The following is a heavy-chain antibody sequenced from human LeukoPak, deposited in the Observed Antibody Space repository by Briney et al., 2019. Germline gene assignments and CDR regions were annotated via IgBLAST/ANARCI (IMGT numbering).Heavy chain of an antibody. V-gene: IGHV1-2*02. CDR3: ARDRWDYNILTGFLNYDYGMDA. J-gene: IGHJ6*02. CDR1: GCTFTDYY. D-gene: IGHD3-9*01. Sequence: ASVKVSFKASGCTFTDYYMHWVRQAPGQGLEWMGWINPNSGGTSYAQKFQGRVTMTRDTSISTAYMELSRLRSDDTAVYYCARDRWDYNILTGFLNYDYGMDAWGQGTTVTVSS. CDR2: INPNSGGT.